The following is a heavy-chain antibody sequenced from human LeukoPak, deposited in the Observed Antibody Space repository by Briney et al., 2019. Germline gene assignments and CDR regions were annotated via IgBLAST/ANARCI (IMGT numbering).Heavy chain of an antibody. CDR3: AREKYFERLLSRGKMSYYMDV. V-gene: IGHV3-7*01. J-gene: IGHJ6*03. CDR1: GFTFSSYV. CDR2: IKQDGSEK. Sequence: GSLRLSCAASGFTFSSYVMHWVRQAPGKGLEWVANIKQDGSEKYYVDSVKGRFTISRDNAKNSLYLQMNSLRAEDTAVYYCAREKYFERLLSRGKMSYYMDVWGKGTTVTVSS. D-gene: IGHD3-9*01.